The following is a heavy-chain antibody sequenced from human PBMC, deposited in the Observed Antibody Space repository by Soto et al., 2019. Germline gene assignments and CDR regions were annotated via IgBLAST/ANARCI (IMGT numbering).Heavy chain of an antibody. V-gene: IGHV4-34*12. CDR1: GGSFSYYY. CDR3: ATSQKGYNWNYFDH. Sequence: SETLSLTCAVYGGSFSYYYCGWLRQSPGKGPEWIGSVXXXGXTXXXPXXXXRVSVSVDTSKNQFSLKVRGVSAADTAVYYCATSQKGYNWNYFDHWGQGALVTVSS. J-gene: IGHJ4*02. D-gene: IGHD1-20*01. CDR2: VXXXGXT.